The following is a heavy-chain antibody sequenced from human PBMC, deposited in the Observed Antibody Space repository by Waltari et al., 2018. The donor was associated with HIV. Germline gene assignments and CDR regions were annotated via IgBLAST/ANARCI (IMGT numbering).Heavy chain of an antibody. D-gene: IGHD3-22*01. V-gene: IGHV1-3*01. CDR3: ARDGDYYDSSGYPRFDY. J-gene: IGHJ4*02. CDR1: GYTFTSYA. CDR2: INAGNGNT. Sequence: QVQLVQSGAEVKKPGASVKVSCKASGYTFTSYAMHWVRQAPGQRLEWMGWINAGNGNTKYSQKFQGRVTITRDTSASTAYMELSSLRSEDTAVYYCARDGDYYDSSGYPRFDYWGQGTLVTVSS.